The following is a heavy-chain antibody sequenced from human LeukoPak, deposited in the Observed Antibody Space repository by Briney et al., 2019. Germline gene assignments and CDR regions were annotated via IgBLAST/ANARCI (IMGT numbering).Heavy chain of an antibody. V-gene: IGHV4-34*01. CDR1: GVSFSGYY. CDR2: INHSGST. CDR3: ASNGGYVFDP. J-gene: IGHJ5*02. Sequence: SETLSLTCAVYGVSFSGYYWDWIRQPPGKGLEWIGEINHSGSTNYNPSLKSRVTISLDTSKNQFSLKLSSVTAADTAVYYCASNGGYVFDPWGQGTLVTVSS. D-gene: IGHD5-12*01.